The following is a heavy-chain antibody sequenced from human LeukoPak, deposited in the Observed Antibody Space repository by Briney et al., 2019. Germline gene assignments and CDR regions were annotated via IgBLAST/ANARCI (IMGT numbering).Heavy chain of an antibody. CDR1: GFTFSSYW. Sequence: PGGSLRLSCAASGFTFSSYWMHWVRQAPGKGLVWVSRINSDGSTTTYADSVKGRFTISRDNAKNTLYLQMNSLRAEDTAVYYCARVREETYSGVAVAVWGQGTLVTVSS. CDR3: ARVREETYSGVAVAV. CDR2: INSDGSTT. J-gene: IGHJ4*02. V-gene: IGHV3-74*01. D-gene: IGHD6-19*01.